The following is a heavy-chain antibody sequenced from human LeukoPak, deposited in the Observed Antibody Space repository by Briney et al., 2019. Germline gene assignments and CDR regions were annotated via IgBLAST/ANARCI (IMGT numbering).Heavy chain of an antibody. CDR2: IYHSGST. D-gene: IGHD1-26*01. CDR3: ARTSQARRVGAITYFDY. CDR1: GFTFSTYS. V-gene: IGHV4-4*02. J-gene: IGHJ4*02. Sequence: GSLTLSCAASGFTFSTYSMNWIHQAPGRGLEWIGEIYHSGSTNYNPSLKSRVTISVDKSKSQFSLKLSSVTAADTAVYYCARTSQARRVGAITYFDYWGQGTLVTVSS.